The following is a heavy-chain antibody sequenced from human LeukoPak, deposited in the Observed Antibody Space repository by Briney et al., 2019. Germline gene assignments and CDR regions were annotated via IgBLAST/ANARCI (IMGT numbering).Heavy chain of an antibody. CDR2: IYYSGST. V-gene: IGHV4-31*03. Sequence: PSETLSLTCTVSGGSISSGGYYWSWIRQHPGKGLEWIGYIYYSGSTYYNPSLKSRVTISVDTSKNQFSLKLSSVTAAATAVYYCARTDIVVVPAADPLYYYYGMDVWGQGTTVTVSS. J-gene: IGHJ6*02. CDR1: GGSISSGGYY. D-gene: IGHD2-2*01. CDR3: ARTDIVVVPAADPLYYYYGMDV.